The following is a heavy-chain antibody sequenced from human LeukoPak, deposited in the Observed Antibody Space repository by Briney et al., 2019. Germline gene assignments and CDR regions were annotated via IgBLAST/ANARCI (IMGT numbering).Heavy chain of an antibody. CDR2: ISSSSSYI. CDR3: ARGIVAVAN. D-gene: IGHD6-19*01. V-gene: IGHV3-21*01. J-gene: IGHJ4*02. Sequence: KTGESLRLCCAASGFTVSSYSMNWVRQAPGKGLEWVSSISSSSSYIYYADSVKGRFTISRDNAKNSLYLQMNSLRAEDTAVYYCARGIVAVANWGQGTLVTVSS. CDR1: GFTVSSYS.